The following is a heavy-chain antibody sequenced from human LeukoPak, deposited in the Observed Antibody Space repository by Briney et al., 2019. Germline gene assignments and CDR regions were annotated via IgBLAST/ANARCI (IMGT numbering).Heavy chain of an antibody. J-gene: IGHJ2*01. Sequence: GGSLRLSCAASGFTFSSYAMSWVRQAPGKGLEWVSAISGSGGSTYYADSVKGRFTISRDNSKNTLYLQMNSLRAEDTAVYYCARNIAVAGRISIRWYFDLWGRSTLVTISS. D-gene: IGHD6-19*01. CDR3: ARNIAVAGRISIRWYFDL. V-gene: IGHV3-23*01. CDR1: GFTFSSYA. CDR2: ISGSGGST.